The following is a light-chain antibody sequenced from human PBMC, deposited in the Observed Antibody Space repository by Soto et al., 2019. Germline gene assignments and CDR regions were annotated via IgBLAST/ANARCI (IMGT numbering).Light chain of an antibody. Sequence: EIVLTQSPGTLSLSPGERATLSCRASQSVSSSYLAWYQQKPGQAPRLLIYGASSMATGIPDRFSGSGSETDFTLTISRLEPEDFAVYYCQQHATFGQGTKLEIK. CDR3: QQHAT. CDR1: QSVSSSY. CDR2: GAS. V-gene: IGKV3-20*01. J-gene: IGKJ2*01.